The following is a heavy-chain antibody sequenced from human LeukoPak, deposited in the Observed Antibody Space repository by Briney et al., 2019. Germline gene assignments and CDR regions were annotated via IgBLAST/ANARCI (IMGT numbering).Heavy chain of an antibody. CDR3: ARIGADILTGYYSLDY. CDR2: INWNGGST. V-gene: IGHV3-20*04. J-gene: IGHJ4*02. D-gene: IGHD3-9*01. CDR1: GFTFDDYG. Sequence: TGGSLRLSCAASGFTFDDYGMSWVRQAPGKGLEWVSGINWNGGSTGYADSVKGRFTISRDNAKNSLYLQMNSLRAEDTALYYCARIGADILTGYYSLDYWGQGTLVTVSS.